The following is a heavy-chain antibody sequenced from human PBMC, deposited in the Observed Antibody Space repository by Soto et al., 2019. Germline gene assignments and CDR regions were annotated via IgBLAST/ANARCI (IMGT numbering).Heavy chain of an antibody. Sequence: EVQLVESGGGLVQPGGSLRLSCAASGFTFGSYPMHWVRQAPGKGLEYVSAISTNGDSTFYANSVKGRFTISRDNSKNTLYLQMGSLRAEDMGAYYCAREGMSRPRWVFDYWGQGTLFTASS. J-gene: IGHJ4*02. CDR2: ISTNGDST. D-gene: IGHD6-13*01. V-gene: IGHV3-64*01. CDR1: GFTFGSYP. CDR3: AREGMSRPRWVFDY.